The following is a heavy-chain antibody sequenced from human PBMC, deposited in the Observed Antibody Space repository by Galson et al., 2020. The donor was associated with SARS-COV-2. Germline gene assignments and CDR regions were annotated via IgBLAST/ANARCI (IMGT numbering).Heavy chain of an antibody. V-gene: IGHV3-23*01. J-gene: IGHJ4*02. CDR3: AKDQGNDYGDQLDY. CDR2: VTAAGGGT. D-gene: IGHD4-17*01. Sequence: GESLKLYCEAPGFTFGRYAMSWVRQAPGKGLEWVSRVTAAGGGTYHADSVKGRFTISRDNSKNTLYLQMNSLRVEDTALYYCAKDQGNDYGDQLDYWGQGTLVSVSS. CDR1: GFTFGRYA.